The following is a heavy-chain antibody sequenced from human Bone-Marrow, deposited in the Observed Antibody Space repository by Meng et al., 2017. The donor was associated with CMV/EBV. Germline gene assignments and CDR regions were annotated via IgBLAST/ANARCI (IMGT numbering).Heavy chain of an antibody. Sequence: ASVKVSCKASGYTFTSYDINWVRQATGQGLEWMGWMNPNSGNTGYAQKFQGRVTITRNTSISTAYMELRSLRSEDTAVYSCARGLRLLEWFTSSYGMDVWGQGPTVTVSS. CDR3: ARGLRLLEWFTSSYGMDV. CDR1: GYTFTSYD. V-gene: IGHV1-8*03. D-gene: IGHD3-3*01. J-gene: IGHJ6*01. CDR2: MNPNSGNT.